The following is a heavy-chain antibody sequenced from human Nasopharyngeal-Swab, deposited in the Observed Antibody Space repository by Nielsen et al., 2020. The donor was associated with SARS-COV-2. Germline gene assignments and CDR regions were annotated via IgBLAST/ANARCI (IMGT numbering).Heavy chain of an antibody. CDR2: TSFGGSNK. Sequence: GESLKISCATSGFTFRIYGMHWVRQAPGKGLEWVAVTSFGGSNKSYADSVKGRFTISKDYAQNTLYLHMNSLRAEDTAVYYCAKGLRVGSAYYFYYYMDVWGKGTTVTVSS. CDR1: GFTFRIYG. J-gene: IGHJ6*03. CDR3: AKGLRVGSAYYFYYYMDV. V-gene: IGHV3-30*05. D-gene: IGHD1-26*01.